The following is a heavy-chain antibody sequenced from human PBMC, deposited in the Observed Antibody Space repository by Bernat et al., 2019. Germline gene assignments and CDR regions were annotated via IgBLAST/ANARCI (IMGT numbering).Heavy chain of an antibody. D-gene: IGHD6-19*01. CDR1: GGSISSGDYY. CDR3: ANGAGYSSGLVDAFDI. J-gene: IGHJ3*02. V-gene: IGHV4-30-4*01. CDR2: IYYSGST. Sequence: QVQLQESGPGLVKPSQTLSLTCTVSGGSISSGDYYWSWIRQPPGKGLEWIGYIYYSGSTYYNPSLKSRVTISVDTSKNQFSLKLSSVTAADTAVYYCANGAGYSSGLVDAFDIWGQGTMVTVSS.